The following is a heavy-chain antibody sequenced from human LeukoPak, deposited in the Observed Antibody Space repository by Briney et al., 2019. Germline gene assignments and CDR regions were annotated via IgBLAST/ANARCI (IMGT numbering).Heavy chain of an antibody. CDR1: GFTCSSWW. D-gene: IGHD5-18*01. J-gene: IGHJ4*02. V-gene: IGHV3-74*01. CDR3: ARSGYSYGFSSYYVAY. Sequence: GGPRRFAGGGAGFTCSSWWMHWVRQAPGKVLVWVSRINSDGSSTSYADSVKGRFTISRDNAKNTLYLQMNSLRAEDTAVYYCARSGYSYGFSSYYVAYWGQGTLVTVSA. CDR2: INSDGSST.